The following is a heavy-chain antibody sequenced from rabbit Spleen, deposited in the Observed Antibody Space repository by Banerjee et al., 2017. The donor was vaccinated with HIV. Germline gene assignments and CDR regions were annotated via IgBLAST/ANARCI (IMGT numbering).Heavy chain of an antibody. CDR3: ARDPYVIRSECM. CDR1: GFSFSKDYV. CDR2: IYTGSGNP. D-gene: IGHD1-1*01. Sequence: QQQLVESGGGLVQPEGSLTLTCTASGFSFSKDYVMCWVRQAPGKGLEWIACIYTGSGNPYYASWAKGRFTFSKTSSTTVTLQMTSLTVADTATYFCARDPYVIRSECMWGQGTLVTVS. J-gene: IGHJ3*01. V-gene: IGHV1S45*01.